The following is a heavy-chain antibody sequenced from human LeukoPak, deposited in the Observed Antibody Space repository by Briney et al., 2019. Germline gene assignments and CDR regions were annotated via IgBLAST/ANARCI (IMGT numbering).Heavy chain of an antibody. CDR2: VNHSGRT. J-gene: IGHJ5*02. Sequence: PSETLSLTCAVSGGSFSDFYWSWVRQAPGKGLEWIGEVNHSGRTIDNPSLQSRVTISVDTSKNQFSLKLSSVTAADAAVYFCARGDRVPTTIPRGGPNRKRNNWFDTWGQGTLVTVSS. CDR3: ARGDRVPTTIPRGGPNRKRNNWFDT. V-gene: IGHV4-34*01. CDR1: GGSFSDFY. D-gene: IGHD3-10*01.